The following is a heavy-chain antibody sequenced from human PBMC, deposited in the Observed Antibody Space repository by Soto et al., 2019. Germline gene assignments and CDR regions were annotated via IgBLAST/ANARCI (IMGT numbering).Heavy chain of an antibody. V-gene: IGHV1-8*01. CDR3: AREDTIFGVVVDYYYYYGMDV. CDR2: MNPNSGNT. J-gene: IGHJ6*02. CDR1: GYTFTSYD. Sequence: QVQLVQSGAEVKKPGASVKVSCKASGYTFTSYDINWVRQATGQGLEWMGWMNPNSGNTGYAQKFQGRVTMTRNTSISTAYMELSSLRSEDTAVYYCAREDTIFGVVVDYYYYYGMDVWGQGTTVTVSS. D-gene: IGHD3-3*01.